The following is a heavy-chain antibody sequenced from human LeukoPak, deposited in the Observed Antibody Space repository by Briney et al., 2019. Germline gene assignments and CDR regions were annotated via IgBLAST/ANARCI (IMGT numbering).Heavy chain of an antibody. CDR3: ARVSPFHRGYSYYYYYYMDV. Sequence: PSETLSLTCTVSGGSISSGGYYWSWIRQPAGKGLEWIGRIYTSGSTNYNPSLKSRVTISVDTSKNQFSLKLSSVTAADTAVYYCARVSPFHRGYSYYYYYYMDVWGKGTTVTVSS. D-gene: IGHD5-18*01. CDR1: GGSISSGGYY. CDR2: IYTSGST. J-gene: IGHJ6*03. V-gene: IGHV4-61*02.